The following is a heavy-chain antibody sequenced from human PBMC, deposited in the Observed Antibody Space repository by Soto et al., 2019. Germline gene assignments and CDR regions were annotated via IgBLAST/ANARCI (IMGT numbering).Heavy chain of an antibody. CDR3: AKATPRYDFWSGYYPDFDY. V-gene: IGHV3-23*01. CDR2: ISGSGGST. CDR1: GFTFSSYA. D-gene: IGHD3-3*01. J-gene: IGHJ4*02. Sequence: GGSLRLSCAASGFTFSSYAMSWVRQAPGKGLEWVSAISGSGGSTYYADSVKGRFTISRDNSKNTLYLQMNSLRAEDTAVYYCAKATPRYDFWSGYYPDFDYWGQGTRVTVSS.